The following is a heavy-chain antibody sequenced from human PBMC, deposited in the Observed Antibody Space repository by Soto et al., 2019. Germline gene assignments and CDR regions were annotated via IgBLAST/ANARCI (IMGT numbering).Heavy chain of an antibody. V-gene: IGHV3-33*01. CDR3: ARVRGNSRSYYLGIYYYYGMDV. J-gene: IGHJ6*02. CDR1: GFTFSSYG. D-gene: IGHD1-26*01. Sequence: QVQLVESGGGVVQPGRSLRLSCAASGFTFSSYGMHWVRQAPGKGLEWVAVIWYDGSNKYYADSVKGRFTISRDNSKNTLYLQMNSLRAEDTAVYYCARVRGNSRSYYLGIYYYYGMDVWGQGTTVTVSS. CDR2: IWYDGSNK.